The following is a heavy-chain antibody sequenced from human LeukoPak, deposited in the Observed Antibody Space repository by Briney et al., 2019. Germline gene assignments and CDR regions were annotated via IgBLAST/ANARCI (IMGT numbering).Heavy chain of an antibody. V-gene: IGHV4-59*01. CDR3: ARGRDGYNLGFDY. J-gene: IGHJ4*02. Sequence: PSETLSLTCTVSGGSISGYFWSWIRQPPEKGLECIAYIYYSGSTDYSPSLKSRVTISVDTSKNQFSLKLSSVTAADTAVYYCARGRDGYNLGFDYWGQGTLVTVSS. CDR1: GGSISGYF. D-gene: IGHD5-24*01. CDR2: IYYSGST.